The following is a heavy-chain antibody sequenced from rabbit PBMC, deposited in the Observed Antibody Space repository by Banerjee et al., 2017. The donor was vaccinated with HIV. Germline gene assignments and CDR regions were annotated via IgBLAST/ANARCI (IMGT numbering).Heavy chain of an antibody. CDR2: IGAGSGST. Sequence: QSLEESGGGLVKPEGSLTLTCKASGFDLSSYYDMCWVRQAPGKGLELIACIGAGSGSTYYASWAKGRFTISKTSSTTVTLQMTSLTAADTATYFCARGVPVYAGYGYGYYFNLWGQGTLVTVS. D-gene: IGHD6-1*01. J-gene: IGHJ4*01. CDR3: ARGVPVYAGYGYGYYFNL. V-gene: IGHV1S40*01. CDR1: GFDLSSYYD.